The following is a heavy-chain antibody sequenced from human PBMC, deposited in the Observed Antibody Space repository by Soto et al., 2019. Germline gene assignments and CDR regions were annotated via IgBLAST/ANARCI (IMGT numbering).Heavy chain of an antibody. Sequence: QVQLVQSGAEVKKPGSSVKVSCKASGGTFSSYTISWVRQAPGQGLEWMGRIIPILGIANYAQKFQGRVTITADKSTSTAYMELSSQRSEDTAVYYCARGYYYGSGDNWFDPWGQGTLVTVSS. V-gene: IGHV1-69*02. J-gene: IGHJ5*02. CDR3: ARGYYYGSGDNWFDP. CDR1: GGTFSSYT. D-gene: IGHD3-10*01. CDR2: IIPILGIA.